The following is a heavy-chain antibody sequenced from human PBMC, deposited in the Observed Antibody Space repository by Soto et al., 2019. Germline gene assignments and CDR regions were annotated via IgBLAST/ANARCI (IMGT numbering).Heavy chain of an antibody. CDR1: GYTLTELS. V-gene: IGHV1-24*01. CDR3: ATDLYCSGGSCYSDY. J-gene: IGHJ4*02. Sequence: ASVKVSCKVSGYTLTELSMHWVRQAPGKGLEWMGGFDPEDGETIYAQKFQGRVTMTEDTSTDTAYTELSSLRSEDTAVYYCATDLYCSGGSCYSDYWGQGTLVTVSS. D-gene: IGHD2-15*01. CDR2: FDPEDGET.